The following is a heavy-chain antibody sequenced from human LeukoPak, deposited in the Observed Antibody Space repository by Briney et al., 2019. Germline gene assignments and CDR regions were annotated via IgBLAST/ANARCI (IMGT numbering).Heavy chain of an antibody. V-gene: IGHV3-7*01. Sequence: GGSLRLSCAASGFTFSSYWMSWVRQAPGKGLEWVANIKQDGSEKYYVDSVKGRFTIARDNAKNSLYLQMNSLRAEDTAVYYCARGAYYYYNGMDVWGQGTTVTVSS. CDR1: GFTFSSYW. CDR3: ARGAYYYYNGMDV. J-gene: IGHJ6*02. CDR2: IKQDGSEK.